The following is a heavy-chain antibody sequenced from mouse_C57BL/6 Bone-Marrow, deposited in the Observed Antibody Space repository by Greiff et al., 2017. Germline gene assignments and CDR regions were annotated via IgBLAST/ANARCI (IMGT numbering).Heavy chain of an antibody. CDR1: GYTFTNYW. CDR3: ARSYDYDDYTMDY. V-gene: IGHV1-64*01. Sequence: VQLQQPGAELVKPGASVKLSCKASGYTFTNYWMHWVKQRPGQGLEWIGMMHPNGGSPDYNEKFKSEATLSVDKSSRTAYMELSSLTSEDSAVYYCARSYDYDDYTMDYWSQGTSVTVSS. J-gene: IGHJ4*01. CDR2: MHPNGGSP. D-gene: IGHD2-4*01.